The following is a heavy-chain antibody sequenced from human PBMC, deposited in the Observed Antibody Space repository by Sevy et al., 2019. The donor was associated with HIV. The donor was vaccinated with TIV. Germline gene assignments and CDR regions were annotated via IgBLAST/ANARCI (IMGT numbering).Heavy chain of an antibody. V-gene: IGHV3-23*01. CDR2: IGGSDDYT. J-gene: IGHJ4*02. CDR3: AKEVSEHSYYDY. CDR1: GFTFSSYA. Sequence: GGSLRLSCVTSGFTFSSYAMSWVRQTPGKGLEWVSAIGGSDDYTYYADSVKGRFTISRDNSKNTLYLQMNGLRAEDTAVYYCAKEVSEHSYYDYWGQGTLVTVSS. D-gene: IGHD3-10*01.